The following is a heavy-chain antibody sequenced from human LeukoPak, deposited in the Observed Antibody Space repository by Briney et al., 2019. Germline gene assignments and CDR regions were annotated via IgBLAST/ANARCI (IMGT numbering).Heavy chain of an antibody. CDR2: ISGSGDNT. Sequence: PGGSLRLSCAASEFTFSNFAMSWVRQAPGKGLERVSTISGSGDNTYYADSVKGRFTISRDNSKNTLSLHMNTLRAEDTAVYYCAKDLLQMFFFDSSGYYSDAFGMWGQGTMVTVSP. V-gene: IGHV3-23*01. CDR3: AKDLLQMFFFDSSGYYSDAFGM. J-gene: IGHJ3*02. CDR1: EFTFSNFA. D-gene: IGHD3-22*01.